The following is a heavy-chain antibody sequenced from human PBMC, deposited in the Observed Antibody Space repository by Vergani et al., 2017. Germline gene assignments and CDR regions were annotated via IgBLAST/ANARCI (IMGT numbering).Heavy chain of an antibody. V-gene: IGHV3-48*01. D-gene: IGHD5-24*01. CDR3: ARETRDTPSSLDY. J-gene: IGHJ4*02. CDR2: ITRSSIV. Sequence: VQLVESGGGLVQPGGSLRLTCTASGFTFSDYSMIWVRQAPGKGLEWISYITRSSIVYYADSVKGRFTISKDISKNTLYLQMNSLRGDDTAVYYCARETRDTPSSLDYWGQGTLVTVSS. CDR1: GFTFSDYS.